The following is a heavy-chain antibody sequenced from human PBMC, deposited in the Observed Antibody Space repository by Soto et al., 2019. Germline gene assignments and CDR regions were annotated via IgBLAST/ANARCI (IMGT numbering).Heavy chain of an antibody. J-gene: IGHJ6*02. CDR3: ASHFTGVLVLGTSPPGGDNYGWDV. CDR2: IIPIVDIP. D-gene: IGHD2-15*01. Sequence: QVQLVQSGAEVKKPGSSVKVCCKASGGTFSRYTITWVRQAPGQGLEWMGRIIPIVDIPNYAQNFQGRVTITADKSTSTAFMELSSLTSDDTAVYYCASHFTGVLVLGTSPPGGDNYGWDVWGQGTTVSVS. V-gene: IGHV1-69*02. CDR1: GGTFSRYT.